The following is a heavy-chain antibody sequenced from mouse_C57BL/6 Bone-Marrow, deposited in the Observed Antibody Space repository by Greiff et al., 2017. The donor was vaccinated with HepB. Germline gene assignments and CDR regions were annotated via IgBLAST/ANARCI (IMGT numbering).Heavy chain of an antibody. CDR1: GFNIKDDY. CDR2: IDPENGDT. CDR3: TTWDDYDAGFAY. J-gene: IGHJ3*01. D-gene: IGHD2-4*01. Sequence: VQLQQSGAELVRPGASVKLSCTASGFNIKDDYMHWVKQRPEQGLEWIGWIDPENGDTEYASKFQGKATITADTSSNTAYLQLSSLTSTDTAVYYCTTWDDYDAGFAYWGQGTLVTVSA. V-gene: IGHV14-4*01.